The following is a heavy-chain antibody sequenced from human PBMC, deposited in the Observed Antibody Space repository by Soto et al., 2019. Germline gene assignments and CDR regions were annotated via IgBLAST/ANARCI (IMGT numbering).Heavy chain of an antibody. D-gene: IGHD3-10*01. CDR1: GGTFSSYS. Sequence: QVQLVQSGAEVKKPGSSVKVSCKASGGTFSSYSINWVRQAPGQGLEWMGVIIPIFGTANYAQKFQGRVKITANESTSTDYMELTSLTSEDTAVYYCARDAGRQSGEIDYWGQGALVTVSS. J-gene: IGHJ4*02. V-gene: IGHV1-69*01. CDR2: IIPIFGTA. CDR3: ARDAGRQSGEIDY.